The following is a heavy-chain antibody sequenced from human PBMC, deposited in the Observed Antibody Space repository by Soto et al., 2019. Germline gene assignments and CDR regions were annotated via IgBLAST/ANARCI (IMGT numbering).Heavy chain of an antibody. CDR2: IRGSDDST. J-gene: IGHJ6*02. Sequence: EVQLLESGGGFIHPGGSLRLSCAASGFSFSSFAMNWVRQAPGKGLEWVSIIRGSDDSTFYADSVKGRFTISRDNSKSTLYLQINSLRAEDTAVYYCAKTRGAMIYAISVYGMDVWGQGTTVTVSS. CDR1: GFSFSSFA. CDR3: AKTRGAMIYAISVYGMDV. V-gene: IGHV3-23*01. D-gene: IGHD2-8*01.